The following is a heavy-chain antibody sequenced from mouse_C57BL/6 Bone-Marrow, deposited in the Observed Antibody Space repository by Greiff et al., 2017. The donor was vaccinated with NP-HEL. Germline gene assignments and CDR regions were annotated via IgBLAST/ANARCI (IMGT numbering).Heavy chain of an antibody. J-gene: IGHJ2*01. CDR3: ARSEYYFDY. CDR2: IYPGSGST. V-gene: IGHV1-55*01. Sequence: QVQLQQSGAELVKPGASVKMSCKASGYTFTSYWITWVKQRPGQGLEWIGDIYPGSGSTNYNEKFKSKATLTVDTSSSTAYMQLSSLTSEDSAVYYCARSEYYFDYWGQDTTLTDSS. CDR1: GYTFTSYW.